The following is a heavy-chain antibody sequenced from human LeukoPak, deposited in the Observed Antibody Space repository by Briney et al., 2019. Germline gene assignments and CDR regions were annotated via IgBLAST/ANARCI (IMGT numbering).Heavy chain of an antibody. CDR2: IKQDGSDK. Sequence: GGSLRLSCAASGFTFSSYWMSWFRQAPGKGLEWVANIKQDGSDKYYVDSVKGRFTISRDNAKNSLYLQINSLRAEDTAVYYCARDCSGGSCYSILAGAFDIWGQGTMVTVSS. CDR3: ARDCSGGSCYSILAGAFDI. D-gene: IGHD2-15*01. CDR1: GFTFSSYW. J-gene: IGHJ3*02. V-gene: IGHV3-7*01.